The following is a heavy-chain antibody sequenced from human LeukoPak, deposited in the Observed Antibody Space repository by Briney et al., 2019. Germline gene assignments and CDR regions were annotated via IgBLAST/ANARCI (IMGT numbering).Heavy chain of an antibody. J-gene: IGHJ4*02. V-gene: IGHV4-34*01. D-gene: IGHD3-22*01. CDR1: GGSFSGYY. Sequence: PSETLSLTCAVYGGSFSGYYWSWIRQPPGKGLEWIGEINHSGSTNYNPSLKSRVTISVDTSKNQFSLKLSSVTAADTAVYYCARDRGYYDSSGYYGFDYWGQGTLVTVSS. CDR2: INHSGST. CDR3: ARDRGYYDSSGYYGFDY.